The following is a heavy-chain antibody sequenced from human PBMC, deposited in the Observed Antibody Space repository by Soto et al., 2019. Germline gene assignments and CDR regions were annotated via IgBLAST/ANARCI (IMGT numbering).Heavy chain of an antibody. CDR2: ISGTGGGT. V-gene: IGHV3-23*01. Sequence: WGSLIISCAASGVTFSSCSMNWVRQAPVKGLEWVSGISGTGGGTYYAGSVKGRFTISRDNSKNTLYLQMNSLRAEDTAVYYCAKDRTVYYDFWSGPPSLDVWGQGTTVTVSS. CDR3: AKDRTVYYDFWSGPPSLDV. CDR1: GVTFSSCS. J-gene: IGHJ6*02. D-gene: IGHD3-3*01.